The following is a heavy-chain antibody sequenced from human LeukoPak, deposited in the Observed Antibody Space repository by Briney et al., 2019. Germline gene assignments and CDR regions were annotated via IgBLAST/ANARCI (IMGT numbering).Heavy chain of an antibody. D-gene: IGHD3-3*01. J-gene: IGHJ4*02. Sequence: ASVKVSCKASGYTFTGYYMHWVRQAPGQGFEWMGWINPNSGGTNYAQKFQGRVTMTRDTSISTAYMELSRLRSDDTAVYYCARGWEGYYDFWSGYYFDYWGQGTLVTVSS. CDR3: ARGWEGYYDFWSGYYFDY. CDR2: INPNSGGT. V-gene: IGHV1-2*02. CDR1: GYTFTGYY.